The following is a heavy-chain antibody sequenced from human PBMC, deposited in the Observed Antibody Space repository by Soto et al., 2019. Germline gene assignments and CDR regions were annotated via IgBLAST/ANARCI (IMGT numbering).Heavy chain of an antibody. CDR3: ARYAYGDYYDAFDI. Sequence: QVQLQESGPGLVKPSGTLSLTCAVSGGSISSSNWWSWVRQPPGKGLEWIGEIYHSGRTNYNPSLKSLVTISVDQSKNQFSLKLSAVTAADTAVYYCARYAYGDYYDAFDIWGQGTMVTVSS. J-gene: IGHJ3*02. D-gene: IGHD4-17*01. CDR1: GGSISSSNW. CDR2: IYHSGRT. V-gene: IGHV4-4*02.